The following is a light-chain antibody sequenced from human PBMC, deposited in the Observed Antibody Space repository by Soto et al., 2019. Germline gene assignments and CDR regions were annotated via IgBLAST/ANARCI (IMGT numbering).Light chain of an antibody. J-gene: IGLJ2*01. CDR2: NVR. Sequence: QSALTQPASVSGSPGQSITISGTGTSSDVGGYDYVSWYQQYAGKAPKLTIYNVRNRPSGVSNRFSGSKSGNTASLTISGLQPEDEADYFFSSYTDSGTVLFGGGTKLTVL. V-gene: IGLV2-14*01. CDR3: SSYTDSGTVL. CDR1: SSDVGGYDY.